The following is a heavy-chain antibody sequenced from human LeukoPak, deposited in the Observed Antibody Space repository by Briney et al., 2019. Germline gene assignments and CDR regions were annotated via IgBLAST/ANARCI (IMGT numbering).Heavy chain of an antibody. D-gene: IGHD6-25*01. J-gene: IGHJ3*02. V-gene: IGHV3-30*02. CDR1: GFTFSSYG. CDR3: AKQGRIAASKAYVDDAFDI. Sequence: PGGSLRLSCAASGFTFSSYGMHWVRQAPGKGREWVAFIRYDGSNKYYADSVKGRFTISRDNSKTTLYLQMNSLRAEDTAVYYCAKQGRIAASKAYVDDAFDIWGQGTMVTVSS. CDR2: IRYDGSNK.